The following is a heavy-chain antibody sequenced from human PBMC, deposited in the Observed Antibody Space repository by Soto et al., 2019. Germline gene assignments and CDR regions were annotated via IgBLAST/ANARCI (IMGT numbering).Heavy chain of an antibody. V-gene: IGHV3-23*01. Sequence: EVQLLESGGGLVQPGGSLRLSCAASGFTFSGYAMNWFRQAPGKGLEWVSVISGSGDSTYYADSVKGRFTISRDNSKNTLYLQMNSLRAEDTAVYYCAGRSSGWYFDYWGQGTLVTVSS. D-gene: IGHD6-19*01. CDR3: AGRSSGWYFDY. CDR2: ISGSGDST. CDR1: GFTFSGYA. J-gene: IGHJ4*02.